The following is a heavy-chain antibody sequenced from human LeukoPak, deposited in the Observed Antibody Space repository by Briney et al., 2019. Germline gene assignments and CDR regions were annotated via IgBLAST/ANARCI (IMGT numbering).Heavy chain of an antibody. D-gene: IGHD3-22*01. V-gene: IGHV3-23*01. CDR1: GFTFSNYA. CDR3: AKDTRRGLYYDSSGSLDY. J-gene: IGHJ4*02. CDR2: ISASGT. Sequence: GGSLRLSCAASGFTFSNYAMNWVRQAPGKGLEWVSGISASGTYYADSVKGRFTISRDNSKNTLYLQMNSLRAEDTAVYYCAKDTRRGLYYDSSGSLDYWGQGTLVTVSS.